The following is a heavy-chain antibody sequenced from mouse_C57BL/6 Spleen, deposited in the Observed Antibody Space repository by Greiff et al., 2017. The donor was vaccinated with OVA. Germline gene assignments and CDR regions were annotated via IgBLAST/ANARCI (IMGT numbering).Heavy chain of an antibody. Sequence: QVQLKQPGAELVMPGASVKLSCKASGYTFTSYWMHWVKQRPGQGLEWIGEIDPSDSYTNYNQKFKGKSTLTVDKSSSTAYMQLSSLTSEDSAVYYCARSEYGNSFFFDYWGQGTTLTVSS. CDR3: ARSEYGNSFFFDY. J-gene: IGHJ2*01. D-gene: IGHD2-10*02. V-gene: IGHV1-69*01. CDR2: IDPSDSYT. CDR1: GYTFTSYW.